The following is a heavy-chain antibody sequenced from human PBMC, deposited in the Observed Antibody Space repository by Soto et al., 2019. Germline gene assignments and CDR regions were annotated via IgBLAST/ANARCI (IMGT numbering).Heavy chain of an antibody. V-gene: IGHV1-18*01. CDR1: GYTFTSYG. D-gene: IGHD6-13*01. CDR3: ARSIAAAVDFDY. J-gene: IGHJ4*02. CDR2: MSAYSGST. Sequence: QVQLLQSGAEVKKPGASVKVSCKPSGYTFTSYGITWVRQAPGQGLEWMGWMSAYSGSTNYAQKLQGRVTMTTDTSKSTAYMEMRSLRSDDTAVYYCARSIAAAVDFDYWGQGTLVTVDS.